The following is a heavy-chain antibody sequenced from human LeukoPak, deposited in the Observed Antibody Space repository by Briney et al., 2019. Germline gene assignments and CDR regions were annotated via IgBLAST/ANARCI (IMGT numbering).Heavy chain of an antibody. CDR1: GYTFTGYF. D-gene: IGHD3-22*01. Sequence: ASVKVSCKASGYTFTGYFIDWVRQAPGQGLEWMGWINPNSGGTDYPQKFQGGVTMTWDTSISTAYMELTRLRSDDTAVYYCARDRYYYDSSGPGADFDYWGQGTLVTVSS. V-gene: IGHV1-2*02. CDR3: ARDRYYYDSSGPGADFDY. CDR2: INPNSGGT. J-gene: IGHJ4*02.